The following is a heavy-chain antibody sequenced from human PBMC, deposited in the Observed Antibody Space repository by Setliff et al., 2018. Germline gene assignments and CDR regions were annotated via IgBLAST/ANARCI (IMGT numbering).Heavy chain of an antibody. Sequence: AASVKVSCKASGYTFTTYATTWMRQAPGQGLEWMGWINTNTGNPVYAQGFTGRFVFSLDTSVSTAYLQISSLKAEDTAIYYCARGSRFGTIVYKGDYYMDVWGKGTTVTVS. V-gene: IGHV7-4-1*02. CDR1: GYTFTTYA. D-gene: IGHD3-10*01. CDR2: INTNTGNP. CDR3: ARGSRFGTIVYKGDYYMDV. J-gene: IGHJ6*03.